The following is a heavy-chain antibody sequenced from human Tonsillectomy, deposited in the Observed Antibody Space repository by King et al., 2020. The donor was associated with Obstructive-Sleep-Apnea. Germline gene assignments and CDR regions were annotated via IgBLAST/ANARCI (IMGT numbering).Heavy chain of an antibody. CDR3: ARADYAYYGMDV. Sequence: QLPESGPGLVKPSETLSLTCTVSGGSISSYYWSWIRQPPGKGLDWIGHIYYSGTTNYNPSLKSRVTISVDTSKNQFSLKLTSVTAADTAVYYCARADYAYYGMDVWGHGTTVTVSS. V-gene: IGHV4-59*01. J-gene: IGHJ6*02. CDR1: GGSISSYY. CDR2: IYYSGTT.